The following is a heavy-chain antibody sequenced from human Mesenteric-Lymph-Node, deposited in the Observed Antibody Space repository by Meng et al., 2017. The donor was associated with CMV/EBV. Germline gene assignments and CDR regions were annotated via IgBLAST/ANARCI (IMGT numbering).Heavy chain of an antibody. D-gene: IGHD6-19*01. V-gene: IGHV1-2*02. CDR2: INPNSGGT. CDR1: GYTFTGYY. Sequence: ASVKVSCKASGYTFTGYYMHWVRQAPGQGLEWMGWINPNSGGTNYAQKIQGRVTMTTDTSTRTAYMELRSLRSDDTAMYYCARVEVAGTGDYWGQGTLVTVSS. CDR3: ARVEVAGTGDY. J-gene: IGHJ4*02.